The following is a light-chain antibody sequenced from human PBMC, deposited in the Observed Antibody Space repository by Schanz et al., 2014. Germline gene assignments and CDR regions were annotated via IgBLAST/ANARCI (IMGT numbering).Light chain of an antibody. J-gene: IGLJ3*02. V-gene: IGLV2-8*01. CDR2: EVT. CDR1: SSDVGGDDY. Sequence: QSALTQPPSASGSPGQSVTISCTGTSSDVGGDDYVSWYQQHPDKAPKLMIYEVTKRPSGVPDRFSGSKSGSTASLTISGLQAEDEADYYCGSYAGNINWVFGGGTKLTVL. CDR3: GSYAGNINWV.